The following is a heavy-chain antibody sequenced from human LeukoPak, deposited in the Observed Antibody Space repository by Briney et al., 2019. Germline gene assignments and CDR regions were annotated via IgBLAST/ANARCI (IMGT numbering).Heavy chain of an antibody. V-gene: IGHV3-23*01. CDR1: GFTFSSYA. CDR3: AKDSYYDSSGYYQY. D-gene: IGHD3-22*01. Sequence: GGSLRLSCAASGFTFSSYAMSWVRQAPGKGLEWVSAISGSGGSTYYADSVKGRFTISRDNSKNTLYLQMNSLRAEDTAVYYCAKDSYYDSSGYYQYWGQGTLVTVSS. CDR2: ISGSGGST. J-gene: IGHJ4*02.